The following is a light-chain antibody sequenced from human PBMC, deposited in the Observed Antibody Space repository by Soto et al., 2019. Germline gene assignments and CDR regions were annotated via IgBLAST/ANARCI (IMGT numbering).Light chain of an antibody. J-gene: IGKJ5*01. CDR1: DRIYSAY. CDR2: GTS. CDR3: QHSGNPLIP. V-gene: IGKV3-20*01. Sequence: QSAGALSFNRGERATLSCRASDRIYSAYLGWYQQKPGQAPRLLIYGTSSRATGIPDRFSGSGSGTNFTLTISRLEPEDFAVYYCQHSGNPLIPFAQVTRPEI.